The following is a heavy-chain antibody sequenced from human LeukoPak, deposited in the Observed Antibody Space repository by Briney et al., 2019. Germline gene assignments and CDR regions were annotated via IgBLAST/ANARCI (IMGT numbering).Heavy chain of an antibody. CDR3: ARDRGVDGGYDYVGYYYYGMDV. V-gene: IGHV3-53*01. J-gene: IGHJ6*02. CDR2: IYSGGAT. CDR1: GFTGSSTY. D-gene: IGHD5-12*01. Sequence: GGSLRLSCAASGFTGSSTYMSCVRQAPGEGLGWGSVIYSGGATYYADSAKGRFTISRDNSKNMLYLQMNSLRAEDTAVYYCARDRGVDGGYDYVGYYYYGMDVWGQGTTVTVSS.